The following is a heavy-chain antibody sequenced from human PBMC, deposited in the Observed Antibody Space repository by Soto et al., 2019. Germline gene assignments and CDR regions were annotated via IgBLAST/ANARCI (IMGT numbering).Heavy chain of an antibody. Sequence: ASVKVSCKASGDTFSNYYMQWVRQAPGQGLEWMGIINPNDGTTSYALKFRGRVTMSRDTSASTAYMELSSLRSEDTAVYYCARSGDYGQQLVQNYWGQGTLVTVSS. V-gene: IGHV1-46*01. CDR1: GDTFSNYY. CDR3: ARSGDYGQQLVQNY. J-gene: IGHJ4*02. D-gene: IGHD6-13*01. CDR2: INPNDGTT.